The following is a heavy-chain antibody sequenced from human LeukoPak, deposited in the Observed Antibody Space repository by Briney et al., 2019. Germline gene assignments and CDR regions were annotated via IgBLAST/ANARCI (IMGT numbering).Heavy chain of an antibody. CDR2: IRDKPDGGTT. V-gene: IGHV3-15*01. CDR1: GFTFSNAW. J-gene: IGHJ6*01. Sequence: GGSLRLSCAASGFTFSNAWMSWVRQAPGKGLEWVGLIRDKPDGGTTDYAAPVKGRFHISRDDSKSMLYLQMNSLKTEYTAVYYCTTDNAPGMDVWGQGTTVTVSS. D-gene: IGHD2-2*01. CDR3: TTDNAPGMDV.